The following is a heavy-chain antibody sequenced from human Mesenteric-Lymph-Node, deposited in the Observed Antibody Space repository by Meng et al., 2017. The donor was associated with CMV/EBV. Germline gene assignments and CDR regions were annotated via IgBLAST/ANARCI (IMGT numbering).Heavy chain of an antibody. J-gene: IGHJ4*02. CDR3: ARKNRNSYYFDY. CDR2: IYSGGST. D-gene: IGHD6-13*01. V-gene: IGHV3-53*01. Sequence: GESLKISCAASGFTVSSNYMSWVRQAPGKGLEWASVIYSGGSTYYADSVKGRFTISRDNSKNTLYLQMNSLRAEDTAVYYCARKNRNSYYFDYWGQGTLVTVSS. CDR1: GFTVSSNY.